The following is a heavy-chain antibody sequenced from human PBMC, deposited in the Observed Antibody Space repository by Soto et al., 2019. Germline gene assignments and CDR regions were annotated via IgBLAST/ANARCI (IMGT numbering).Heavy chain of an antibody. CDR1: GFTFSSYA. Sequence: EVQLLESGGGLVQPGGSLRLSCAASGFTFSSYAMSWVRQAPGKGLEWVSAISGSGGSTYYADSVKGRFTISRDNSKNPLYLQMNSLRAEDTAVYYCAKQSYGDNYFDYWGQGTLVTVSS. CDR3: AKQSYGDNYFDY. V-gene: IGHV3-23*01. D-gene: IGHD4-17*01. J-gene: IGHJ4*02. CDR2: ISGSGGST.